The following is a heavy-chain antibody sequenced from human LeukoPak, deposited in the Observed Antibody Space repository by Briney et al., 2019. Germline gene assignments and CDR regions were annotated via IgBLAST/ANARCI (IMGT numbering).Heavy chain of an antibody. CDR3: ARRHSIAAADWYFDY. D-gene: IGHD6-13*01. CDR2: IYLYGTT. CDR1: IGSISSSKW. Sequence: PSETLSLTCSVSIGSISSSKWWSWVRQSPVRGLEWIGEIYLYGTTNYNPSFTSRVTISLDTSKNQFSLKLSSVTAADTAVYYCARRHSIAAADWYFDYWGQGTLVTVSS. V-gene: IGHV4-4*02. J-gene: IGHJ4*02.